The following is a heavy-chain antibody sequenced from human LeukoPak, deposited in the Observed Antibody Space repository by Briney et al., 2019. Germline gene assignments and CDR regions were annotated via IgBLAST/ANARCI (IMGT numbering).Heavy chain of an antibody. CDR3: AGADSSGWFPQLYFDY. CDR2: INAGNGNT. CDR1: EYTFTSYA. D-gene: IGHD6-19*01. V-gene: IGHV1-3*01. J-gene: IGHJ4*02. Sequence: ASVKVSCKASEYTFTSYAMHWVRQAPGQRLEWMGWINAGNGNTKYSRKFQGRVAITRDTSASTAYMELSSLRSEDTAVYYCAGADSSGWFPQLYFDYWGQGTLVTVSS.